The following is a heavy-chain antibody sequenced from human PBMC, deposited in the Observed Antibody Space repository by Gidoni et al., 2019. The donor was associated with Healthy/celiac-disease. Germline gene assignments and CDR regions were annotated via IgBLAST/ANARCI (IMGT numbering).Heavy chain of an antibody. J-gene: IGHJ4*02. CDR3: ARDLVPYGDYSYGY. Sequence: QVQLVQSGAEVKKPGASLKVSCKASGYTFTSYGISWVRQAPGQGLEGMGWVSAYNGNTNYAQKLQGRVTMTTDTSTSTAYMELRSLRSDDTAVYYCARDLVPYGDYSYGYWGQGTLVTVSS. CDR1: GYTFTSYG. D-gene: IGHD4-17*01. CDR2: VSAYNGNT. V-gene: IGHV1-18*01.